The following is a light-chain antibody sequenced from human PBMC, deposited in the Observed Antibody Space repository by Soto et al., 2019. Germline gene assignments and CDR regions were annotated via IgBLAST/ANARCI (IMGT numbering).Light chain of an antibody. CDR2: SAF. Sequence: AIKMTQSPSSLSACIGDRVTITCRASQGITNDLGWYQQKPGKAPKLLIYSAFTLHSGVPSRFSGSGSGTEFTRTISSLQPEDFATYYCLQDYAYPLTFGGGTKVEIE. J-gene: IGKJ4*01. V-gene: IGKV1-6*01. CDR1: QGITND. CDR3: LQDYAYPLT.